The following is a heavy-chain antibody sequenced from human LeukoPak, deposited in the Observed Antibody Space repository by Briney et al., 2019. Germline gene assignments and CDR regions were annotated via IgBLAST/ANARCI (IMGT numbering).Heavy chain of an antibody. Sequence: QAGGSLRLSCAASGFTFSNYAIHWVRQAPGKGLEWVALISYDGSNKYYADSVKGRFTISRDNSKNTLYLQMNSLTAEDTAVYYCARDRYYDSSGYYFTPTGYFDYWGQGTLVTVSS. CDR2: ISYDGSNK. J-gene: IGHJ4*02. CDR1: GFTFSNYA. D-gene: IGHD3-22*01. CDR3: ARDRYYDSSGYYFTPTGYFDY. V-gene: IGHV3-30-3*01.